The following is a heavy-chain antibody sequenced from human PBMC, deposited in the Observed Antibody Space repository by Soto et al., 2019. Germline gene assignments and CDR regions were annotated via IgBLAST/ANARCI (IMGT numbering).Heavy chain of an antibody. Sequence: LPLTCSVSGGSISSYYWSLIRQPAVKGLEWIGRIYTSGSTNYNPSLKSRVTMSVDTSKNQFSLKLSSVTAADTAVYYCARDSLYWGGDCHDYWGQGTLVTVSS. CDR1: GGSISSYY. CDR3: ARDSLYWGGDCHDY. V-gene: IGHV4-4*07. J-gene: IGHJ4*02. CDR2: IYTSGST. D-gene: IGHD2-21*02.